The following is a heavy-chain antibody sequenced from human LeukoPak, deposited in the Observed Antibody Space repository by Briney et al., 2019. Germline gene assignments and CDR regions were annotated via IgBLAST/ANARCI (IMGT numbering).Heavy chain of an antibody. CDR2: IYYSGTA. V-gene: IGHV4-59*08. J-gene: IGHJ4*02. CDR3: ARHFSNGWSDK. Sequence: SQTLSLTCTVSGASLSTSSWTWIRQPPGRGLECIGFIYYSGTAHYHPSLKSRVTISLDTSKNQFSLRLSSVTAADTAVYYCARHFSNGWSDKWGQGTLVTVS. D-gene: IGHD6-19*01. CDR1: GASLSTSS.